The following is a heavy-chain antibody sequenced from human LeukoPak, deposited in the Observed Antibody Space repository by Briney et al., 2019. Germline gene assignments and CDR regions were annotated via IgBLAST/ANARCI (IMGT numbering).Heavy chain of an antibody. V-gene: IGHV4-34*01. Sequence: PSETLSLTCAVYGGSFSGYYWSWIRQPPGKGLEWIGEINHSGSTNYNPSLKSRATISVDTSKNQFSLKLSSVTAADTAVYYCAIAVAGGDYWGQGTLVTVSS. CDR1: GGSFSGYY. CDR2: INHSGST. J-gene: IGHJ4*02. D-gene: IGHD6-19*01. CDR3: AIAVAGGDY.